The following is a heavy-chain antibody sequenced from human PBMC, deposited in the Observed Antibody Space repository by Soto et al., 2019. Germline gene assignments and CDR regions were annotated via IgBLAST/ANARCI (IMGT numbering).Heavy chain of an antibody. CDR1: GGSISTYY. J-gene: IGHJ4*02. Sequence: QVQLQESGPGLVKPSETLSLTCTVSGGSISTYYWSWIRQPPGKGLEWIGYIYYSGSTNYNPSLKSRVTISIDTSKNQCSLRLSSVTAADTALYYCARGEDTAVAGLWDHWGQGTLVTVSS. CDR2: IYYSGST. V-gene: IGHV4-59*01. D-gene: IGHD6-19*01. CDR3: ARGEDTAVAGLWDH.